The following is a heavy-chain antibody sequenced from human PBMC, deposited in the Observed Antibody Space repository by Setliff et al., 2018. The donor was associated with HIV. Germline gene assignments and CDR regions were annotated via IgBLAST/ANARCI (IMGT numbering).Heavy chain of an antibody. CDR3: AKDLNPYGVDV. CDR1: GFTFDDYA. CDR2: ISWNSGSI. Sequence: GGSLRLSCAASGFTFDDYAMHWVRQAPGKGLEWVSGISWNSGSIGYADSVKGRFTISRDNSKNTLYLQMNSLRAEDTAVYYCAKDLNPYGVDVWGQGTTVTVSS. V-gene: IGHV3-9*01. J-gene: IGHJ6*02.